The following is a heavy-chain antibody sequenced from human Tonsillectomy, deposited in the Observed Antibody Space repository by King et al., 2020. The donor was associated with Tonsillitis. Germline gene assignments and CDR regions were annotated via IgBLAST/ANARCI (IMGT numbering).Heavy chain of an antibody. CDR2: IDWDDDK. D-gene: IGHD3-3*01. CDR1: GFSLSTSGMC. Sequence: VTLKESGPALVKPTQTLTLTCTFSGFSLSTSGMCLSWIRQPPGKALEWLALIDWDDDKYYSTSLKTRLTISKDTSKNQVVLTMTNMDPVDTATYYCARMDFWSGYYRNWGQGTLVTVSS. V-gene: IGHV2-70*01. CDR3: ARMDFWSGYYRN. J-gene: IGHJ4*02.